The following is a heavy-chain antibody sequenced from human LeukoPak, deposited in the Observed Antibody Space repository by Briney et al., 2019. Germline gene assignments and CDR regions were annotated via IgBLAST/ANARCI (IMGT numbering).Heavy chain of an antibody. CDR1: GFTVSSNY. CDR2: IYSGGST. V-gene: IGHV3-66*01. D-gene: IGHD4-17*01. Sequence: GGSLRLSCAASGFTVSSNYMSWVRQAPGQGLEWVSVIYSGGSTYYADSVKGRFTISRDNSKNTLYLQMNSLRAEDTAVYYCARVLLGDYFDYWGQGTLVTVSS. CDR3: ARVLLGDYFDY. J-gene: IGHJ4*02.